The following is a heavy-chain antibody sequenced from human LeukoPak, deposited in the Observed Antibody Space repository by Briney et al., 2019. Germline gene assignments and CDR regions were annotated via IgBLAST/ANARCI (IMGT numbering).Heavy chain of an antibody. CDR1: GFTFSSYA. Sequence: GGSLRLSCAASGFTFSSYAMSWVRQAPGKGLEWLSAIRGSGGYTYYADSVKGRITISRDNSKNTLYLQMNSVRAEDTAVYYCAKVARPAGSCSGGSCYLVDYWGQGTLVTVSS. J-gene: IGHJ4*02. CDR3: AKVARPAGSCSGGSCYLVDY. V-gene: IGHV3-23*01. D-gene: IGHD2-15*01. CDR2: IRGSGGYT.